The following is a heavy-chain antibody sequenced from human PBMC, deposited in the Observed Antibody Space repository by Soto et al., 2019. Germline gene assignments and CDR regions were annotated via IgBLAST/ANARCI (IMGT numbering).Heavy chain of an antibody. D-gene: IGHD6-19*01. Sequence: PSETLSLTCTVSGGSISSYYWSWIRQPPGKGLEWIGYIYYSGSTNYNPSLKSRVTISVDTSKNQFSLKLSSVTAADTAVYYCARTRSSGWYVVDYYYYMDVWGKGTTVTVS. CDR2: IYYSGST. CDR1: GGSISSYY. CDR3: ARTRSSGWYVVDYYYYMDV. V-gene: IGHV4-59*01. J-gene: IGHJ6*03.